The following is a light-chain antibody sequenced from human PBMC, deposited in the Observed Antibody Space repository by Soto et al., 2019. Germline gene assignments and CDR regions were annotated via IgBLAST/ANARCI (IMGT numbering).Light chain of an antibody. J-gene: IGKJ1*01. CDR1: ETVSTN. CDR2: GAS. CDR3: QQYNIWPPWT. V-gene: IGKV3-15*01. Sequence: ETVLTQSPATLSVSPGERVTLSCRASETVSTNLAWYQQRPGQAPRLLIYGASTRATGVPARFSGSGSGTDFTLTISSLQSEDFAVYYCQQYNIWPPWTFGQGTKVDIK.